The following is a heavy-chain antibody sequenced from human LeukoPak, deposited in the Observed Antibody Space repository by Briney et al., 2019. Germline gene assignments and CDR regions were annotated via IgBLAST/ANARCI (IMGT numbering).Heavy chain of an antibody. CDR2: ISSSSSYI. CDR1: GFTFSSYA. V-gene: IGHV3-21*01. D-gene: IGHD3-3*01. J-gene: IGHJ6*02. Sequence: GGSLRLSCAASGFTFSSYAMSWVRQAPGKGLEWVSPISSSSSYIYYADSVKGRFTISRDNAKNSLYLQMNSLRAEDTAVYYCAREYDFWSGYYTPVDVWGQGTTVTVSS. CDR3: AREYDFWSGYYTPVDV.